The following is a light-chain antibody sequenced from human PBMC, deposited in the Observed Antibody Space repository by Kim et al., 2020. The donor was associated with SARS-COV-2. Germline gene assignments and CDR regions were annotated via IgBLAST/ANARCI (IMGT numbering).Light chain of an antibody. CDR1: QSINRW. CDR3: QQYHTFSYT. Sequence: DIHMTQSPSTLSASVGDRATITCRASQSINRWLTWYQQKPGKAPNLLIYDGSSLESGVPSRFRGSGSGTEFTLTISSLQPGDFATYYCQQYHTFSYTLGQGTKLEI. CDR2: DGS. J-gene: IGKJ2*01. V-gene: IGKV1-5*01.